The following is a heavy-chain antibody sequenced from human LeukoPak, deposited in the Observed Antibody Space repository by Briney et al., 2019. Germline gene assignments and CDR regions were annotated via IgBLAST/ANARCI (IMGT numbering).Heavy chain of an antibody. J-gene: IGHJ5*02. CDR2: ISSSGSSR. V-gene: IGHV3-11*04. CDR1: GFTFGDYY. D-gene: IGHD3-22*01. CDR3: ASRGYYFNWFDP. Sequence: GGSLRLSCAASGFTFGDYYMSWIRQAPGKGLEWVSYISSSGSSRYYADSVKGRFSISRDNGKNSLYLQMNSLRAEDTAVYYCASRGYYFNWFDPWGQGTLVTVSS.